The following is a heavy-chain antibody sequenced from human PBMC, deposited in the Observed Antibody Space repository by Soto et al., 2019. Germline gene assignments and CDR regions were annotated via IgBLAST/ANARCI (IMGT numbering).Heavy chain of an antibody. D-gene: IGHD3-10*01. CDR2: TYYRSRFFS. CDR3: VRDRYSSSGWFDP. V-gene: IGHV6-1*01. CDR1: GDSVSGNSAA. Sequence: SQTLSLTCAISGDSVSGNSAAWNWIRQSPSRGLEWLGRTYYRSRFFSDYAESVKSRITINPDTSKNQFSLQLKSVTPEDTAVYYCVRDRYSSSGWFDPWGQGTPVTVSS. J-gene: IGHJ5*02.